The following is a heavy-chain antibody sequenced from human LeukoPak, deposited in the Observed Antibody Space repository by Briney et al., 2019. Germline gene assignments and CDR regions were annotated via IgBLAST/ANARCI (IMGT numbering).Heavy chain of an antibody. Sequence: PGGSLRLSCAASGFTFSSYSMNWVRQAPGKGLEWVSSISSSRYIYYADSVKGRFTISRDNAKNSLYLQMNSLRADDTAVYYCARRRDFIDFWGQGTLVTVSS. V-gene: IGHV3-21*04. CDR2: ISSSRYI. J-gene: IGHJ4*02. CDR3: ARRRDFIDF. CDR1: GFTFSSYS. D-gene: IGHD3/OR15-3a*01.